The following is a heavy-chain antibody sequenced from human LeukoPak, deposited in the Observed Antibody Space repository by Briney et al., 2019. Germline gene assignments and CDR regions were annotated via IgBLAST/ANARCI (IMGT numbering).Heavy chain of an antibody. J-gene: IGHJ6*02. D-gene: IGHD5-24*01. CDR1: GFTFSSYA. Sequence: GGSLRLSCAASGFTFSSYAMSWVRQAPGKGLEWVSAISGSGGITYYADSVKGRFTISRDNSKNTLYLQMNSLRAEDTAVYYCAKETELATVIDCYYGMDVWGQGTMVTVSS. CDR2: ISGSGGIT. CDR3: AKETELATVIDCYYGMDV. V-gene: IGHV3-23*01.